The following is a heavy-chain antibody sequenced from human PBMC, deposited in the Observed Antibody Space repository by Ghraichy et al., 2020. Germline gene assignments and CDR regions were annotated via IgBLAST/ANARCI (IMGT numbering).Heavy chain of an antibody. J-gene: IGHJ4*02. V-gene: IGHV4-4*07. D-gene: IGHD5-12*01. CDR2: IYISGSG. Sequence: SQTLSLTCSVSSGSISGFYWSWIRQPAGKGLEWIGRIYISGSGNYNPSLKSRVTMSVNTSKNQFSLKLSSVTAADTAVYYCARDSGGYDYLDWGQGTLVTVSS. CDR3: ARDSGGYDYLD. CDR1: SGSISGFY.